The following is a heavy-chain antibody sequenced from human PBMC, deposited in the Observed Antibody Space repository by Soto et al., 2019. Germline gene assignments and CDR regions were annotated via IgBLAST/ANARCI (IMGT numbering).Heavy chain of an antibody. Sequence: EVQLLESGGGLVQPGGSLRLSCAASGFTFSSYAMSWVRQAPGKGLEWVSAISDSGGNAYYADSVKGRFTISRDNSQNTLYLQMNSLRADDTAVYYCAKDSFGGRIVAQRFDPWGQGTLVTVSS. CDR3: AKDSFGGRIVAQRFDP. CDR2: ISDSGGNA. D-gene: IGHD2-15*01. V-gene: IGHV3-23*01. J-gene: IGHJ5*02. CDR1: GFTFSSYA.